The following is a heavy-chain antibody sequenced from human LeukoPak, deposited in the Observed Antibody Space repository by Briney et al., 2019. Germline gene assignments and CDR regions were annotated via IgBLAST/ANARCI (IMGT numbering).Heavy chain of an antibody. CDR1: GGSISSGDYY. V-gene: IGHV4-30-4*08. Sequence: PSQTLSLTCTVSGGSISSGDYYWSWIRQPPGKGLEWIGYIYYSGSTYYNPSLKSRVTISVDTSKNQFSLKLSYVTAADTAVYYCARGRDYYGSDPAAFDIWGQGTMVTVSS. D-gene: IGHD3-10*01. CDR3: ARGRDYYGSDPAAFDI. J-gene: IGHJ3*02. CDR2: IYYSGST.